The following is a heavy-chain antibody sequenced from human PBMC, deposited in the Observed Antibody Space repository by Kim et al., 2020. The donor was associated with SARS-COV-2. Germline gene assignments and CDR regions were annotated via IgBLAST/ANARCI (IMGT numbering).Heavy chain of an antibody. CDR3: ASQRAAAFFDAFDI. CDR2: ISWNSGSI. V-gene: IGHV3-9*01. CDR1: GFTFDDYA. Sequence: GGSLRLSCAASGFTFDDYAMHWVRQAPGKGLEWVSGISWNSGSIGYADSVKGRFTISRDNAKNSLYLQMNSLRAEDTALYYCASQRAAAFFDAFDIWGQGTMVTVSS. D-gene: IGHD6-13*01. J-gene: IGHJ3*02.